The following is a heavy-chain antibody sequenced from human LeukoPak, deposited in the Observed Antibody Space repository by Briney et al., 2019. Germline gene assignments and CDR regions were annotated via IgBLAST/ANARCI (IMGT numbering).Heavy chain of an antibody. D-gene: IGHD3-10*01. Sequence: SETLSLTCTVSGYSISIGYYWGWIRQPPGKGLEWIGSIYHSGSTFYNLSLKSRVTMSVDMSKNQFSLKLSSVTAADTAVYYCARVLDYYGSGSYGGDYWGQGILVTVSS. V-gene: IGHV4-38-2*02. J-gene: IGHJ4*02. CDR1: GYSISIGYY. CDR2: IYHSGST. CDR3: ARVLDYYGSGSYGGDY.